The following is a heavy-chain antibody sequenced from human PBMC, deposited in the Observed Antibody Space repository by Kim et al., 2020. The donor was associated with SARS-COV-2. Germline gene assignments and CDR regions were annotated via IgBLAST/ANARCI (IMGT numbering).Heavy chain of an antibody. Sequence: GGSLRLSCAASGFTFSSYSMNWVRQAPGKGLEWVSSISSSSSYIYYADSVKGRFTISRDNAKNSLYLQMNSLRAEDTAVYYCARTDLGWELRSPIDWFDPWGQGTLVTVSS. CDR3: ARTDLGWELRSPIDWFDP. V-gene: IGHV3-21*01. D-gene: IGHD1-26*01. J-gene: IGHJ5*02. CDR2: ISSSSSYI. CDR1: GFTFSSYS.